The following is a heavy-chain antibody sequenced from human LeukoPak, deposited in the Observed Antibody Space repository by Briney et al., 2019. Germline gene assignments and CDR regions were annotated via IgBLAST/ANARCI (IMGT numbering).Heavy chain of an antibody. Sequence: GGSLRLSCAASGFTFSSYSMNWVRQAPGKGLEWVSYISSSSSTIYYADSVKGRFTISRDNSKNTLYLQMNSLRAEDTAVYYCAREGTTHEYYYYYMDVWGKGTTVTVSS. V-gene: IGHV3-48*01. D-gene: IGHD1-14*01. CDR2: ISSSSSTI. J-gene: IGHJ6*03. CDR3: AREGTTHEYYYYYMDV. CDR1: GFTFSSYS.